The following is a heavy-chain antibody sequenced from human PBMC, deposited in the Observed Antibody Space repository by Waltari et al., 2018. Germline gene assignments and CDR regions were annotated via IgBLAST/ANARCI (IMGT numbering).Heavy chain of an antibody. D-gene: IGHD3-3*01. J-gene: IGHJ4*02. V-gene: IGHV1-8*01. CDR2: MNPNSGNT. Sequence: QVQLVQSGAGVKKPGASVKVSCKASGYTLTSYDTNWVRQATGQGLEWLGWMNPNSGNTGYAQKIQGRVTMTRNTSISTAYMELSSLGSEDTAVYYCARGPAYDFWSGPRGAWGQGTLVTVSS. CDR1: GYTLTSYD. CDR3: ARGPAYDFWSGPRGA.